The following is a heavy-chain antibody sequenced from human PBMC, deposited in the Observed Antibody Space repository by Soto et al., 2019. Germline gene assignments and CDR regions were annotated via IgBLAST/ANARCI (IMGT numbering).Heavy chain of an antibody. CDR3: ARASMIRGVSIDY. CDR2: IIPIVDIT. D-gene: IGHD3-10*01. V-gene: IGHV1-69*02. Sequence: QVQLVQSGAEVKKPGSSVTVSCKTSGGTFTSYTISWVRQAPGQGLEWMGRIIPIVDITNYAQKFQDRVTITADTYTSTAYMELSSLSSEDSAVYYCARASMIRGVSIDYWGKGTLVTVSS. CDR1: GGTFTSYT. J-gene: IGHJ4*02.